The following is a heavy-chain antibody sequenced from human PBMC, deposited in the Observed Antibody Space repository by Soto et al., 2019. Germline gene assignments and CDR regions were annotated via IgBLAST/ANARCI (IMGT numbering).Heavy chain of an antibody. D-gene: IGHD3-10*02. Sequence: QVQLVQSGAKVKKPGSSVKVSCKASGGTFSSYAINWVRQAPGQGLEWMGGIIPIFATADYAQKFQGRVTITADESTSPAYMELSSLRSEDTAVYYCAQCMLGVNYYYGMDVWGQGTTVTVSS. CDR3: AQCMLGVNYYYGMDV. CDR2: IIPIFATA. CDR1: GGTFSSYA. J-gene: IGHJ6*02. V-gene: IGHV1-69*12.